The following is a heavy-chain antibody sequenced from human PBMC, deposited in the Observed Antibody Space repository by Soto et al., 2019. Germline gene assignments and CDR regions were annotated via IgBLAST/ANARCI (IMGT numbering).Heavy chain of an antibody. CDR3: ARGTSNWRYKYDY. Sequence: SETLSLTCTVSGGSISSYYWSWIRQPPGKGLEWIGYIYDTETTNYNPSLKSRVTMSLDTSKNQLSLRLTSVTAADTAVYYCARGTSNWRYKYDYWGQGILVTVSS. J-gene: IGHJ4*02. D-gene: IGHD1-20*01. V-gene: IGHV4-59*01. CDR2: IYDTETT. CDR1: GGSISSYY.